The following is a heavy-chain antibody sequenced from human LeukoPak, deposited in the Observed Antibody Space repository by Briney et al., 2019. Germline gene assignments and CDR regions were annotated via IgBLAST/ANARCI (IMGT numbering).Heavy chain of an antibody. V-gene: IGHV3-30*18. D-gene: IGHD3-10*01. CDR3: AKGEYTYGPGSFDY. J-gene: IGHJ4*02. CDR1: GFTVSTYG. Sequence: GRSLRLSCAASGFTVSTYGMRWVRQAPGKGLEWVAVISNDGSNKYYADSVKGRFTISRDNSKNTLYLQMNSLRAEDSAVYYCAKGEYTYGPGSFDYWGQGTLVTVSS. CDR2: ISNDGSNK.